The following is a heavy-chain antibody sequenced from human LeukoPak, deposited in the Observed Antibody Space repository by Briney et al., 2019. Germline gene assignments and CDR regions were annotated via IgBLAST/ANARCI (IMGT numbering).Heavy chain of an antibody. CDR1: GYTFTSYY. V-gene: IGHV1-46*03. CDR2: INPSGGST. J-gene: IGHJ3*02. CDR3: ARLVGDLDAFDI. Sequence: APVKVSCKASGYTFTSYYMHWVRQAPGQGLEWMGIINPSGGSTSYAQKFQGRVTMTRDTSTSTVYMELSSLRSEDTAVYYCARLVGDLDAFDIWGQGTMVTVSS. D-gene: IGHD2-2*01.